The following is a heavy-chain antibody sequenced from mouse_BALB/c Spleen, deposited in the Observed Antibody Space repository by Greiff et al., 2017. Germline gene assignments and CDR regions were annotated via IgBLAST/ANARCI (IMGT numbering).Heavy chain of an antibody. Sequence: VKLQESGAELVRPGVSVKISCKGSGYTFTDYAMHWVKQSHAKSLEWIGVISTYYGDASYNQKFKGKATMTVDKSSSTAYMELARLTSEDSAIYYCAREYAMDYWGQGTSVTVSS. CDR2: ISTYYGDA. V-gene: IGHV1S137*01. CDR3: AREYAMDY. CDR1: GYTFTDYA. J-gene: IGHJ4*01.